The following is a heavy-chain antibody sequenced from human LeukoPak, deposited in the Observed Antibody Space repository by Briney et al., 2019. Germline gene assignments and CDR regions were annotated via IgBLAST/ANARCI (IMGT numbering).Heavy chain of an antibody. CDR3: ASTGTTKVNWFDP. Sequence: PSETLSLTCTVSGGSVSSGSYYWSWIRQPPGKGLEWIGYIYYSGSTNYNPSLKSRVTISVDTSKNQFSLKLSSVTAADTAVYYCASTGTTKVNWFDPWGQGTLVTVSS. CDR2: IYYSGST. CDR1: GGSVSSGSYY. D-gene: IGHD1-1*01. J-gene: IGHJ5*02. V-gene: IGHV4-61*01.